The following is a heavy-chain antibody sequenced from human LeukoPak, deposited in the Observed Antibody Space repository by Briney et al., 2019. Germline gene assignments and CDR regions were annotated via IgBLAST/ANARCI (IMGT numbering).Heavy chain of an antibody. Sequence: PSETLSLTCTVSGGSISGYYWSWIRQSPGKRLEWIAYISFTGNTNYNPSLKSRVTISLDTSKTHFSLTLSSLTAADTAVYYCARSPPGWYYDNSGQYYFDTWGQGALVTVSS. CDR1: GGSISGYY. D-gene: IGHD3-22*01. CDR3: ARSPPGWYYDNSGQYYFDT. V-gene: IGHV4-59*08. J-gene: IGHJ4*02. CDR2: ISFTGNT.